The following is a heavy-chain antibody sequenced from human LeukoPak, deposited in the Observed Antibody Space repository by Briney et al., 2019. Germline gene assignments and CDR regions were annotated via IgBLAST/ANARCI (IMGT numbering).Heavy chain of an antibody. V-gene: IGHV3-11*04. CDR2: ISSSGSTI. D-gene: IGHD4-17*01. Sequence: PGGSLRLSCAASGFTFSDYYMSWLRQAPGKGLEWVSYISSSGSTIYYADSVKGRFTISRDNAKNSLYLQMNSLRAEDTAVYYCARYEDDYGDYAIDYWGQGTLVTVSS. J-gene: IGHJ4*02. CDR1: GFTFSDYY. CDR3: ARYEDDYGDYAIDY.